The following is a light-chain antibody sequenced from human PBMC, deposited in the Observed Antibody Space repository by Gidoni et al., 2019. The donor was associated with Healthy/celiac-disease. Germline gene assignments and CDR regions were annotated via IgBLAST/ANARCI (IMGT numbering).Light chain of an antibody. J-gene: IGLJ2*01. V-gene: IGLV2-11*01. CDR2: DVS. CDR1: SSDVGGYNY. Sequence: QSALTQPRPVFGSSGQSVTISCTGTSSDVGGYNYVSWYQQHPGKAPKLMIYDVSKRPSGVPDRFSGSKSGNTASLTISGLQAEDEADYYCCSYAGSYTVVFGGGTKLTVL. CDR3: CSYAGSYTVV.